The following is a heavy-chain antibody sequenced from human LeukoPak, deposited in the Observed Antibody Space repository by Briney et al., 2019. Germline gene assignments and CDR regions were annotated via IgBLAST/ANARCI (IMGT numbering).Heavy chain of an antibody. J-gene: IGHJ6*02. V-gene: IGHV1-2*02. CDR2: INPNSGGT. CDR3: ASTNYYYGMDV. D-gene: IGHD5/OR15-5a*01. Sequence: ASVKVSCKASGYTFTGYYMHWVRQAPGQGLEWMGWINPNSGGTNYAQKFQGRVTMTTDTSTSTAYMELRSLRSDDTAVYYCASTNYYYGMDVWGQGTTVTVSS. CDR1: GYTFTGYY.